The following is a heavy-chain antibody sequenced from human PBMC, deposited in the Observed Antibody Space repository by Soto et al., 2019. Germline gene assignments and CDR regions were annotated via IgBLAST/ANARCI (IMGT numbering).Heavy chain of an antibody. CDR2: ISSSGSTI. CDR1: GFTFSDNY. CDR3: AGYRRYAYYYYGMDV. J-gene: IGHJ6*02. D-gene: IGHD2-2*02. Sequence: GGSLRLSCAASGFTFSDNYMSWIRQAPGKGLEWVSYISSSGSTIYYADSVKGRFTVSRDNAKNSLDLQMNSLRAEDTAVYYCAGYRRYAYYYYGMDVWGRGTTVTVSS. V-gene: IGHV3-11*01.